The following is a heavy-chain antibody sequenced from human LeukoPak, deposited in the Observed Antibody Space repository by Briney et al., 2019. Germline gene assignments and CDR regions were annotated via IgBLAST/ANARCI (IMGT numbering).Heavy chain of an antibody. CDR2: INHSGST. J-gene: IGHJ1*01. V-gene: IGHV4-34*01. CDR3: ARAGYSSSWVQH. D-gene: IGHD6-13*01. Sequence: SETLSLTCTVSGGSISSYYWNWIRQPPGKGLEWIGEINHSGSTNYNPSLKSRVTISVDTSKNQFSLKLSSVTAADTAVYYCARAGYSSSWVQHWGQGTLVTVSS. CDR1: GGSISSYY.